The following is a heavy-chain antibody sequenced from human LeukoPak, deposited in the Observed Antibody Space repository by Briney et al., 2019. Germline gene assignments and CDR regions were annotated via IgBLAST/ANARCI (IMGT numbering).Heavy chain of an antibody. CDR2: ISSGGGTT. J-gene: IGHJ6*02. CDR3: ANAVCTASSCSGFYGMDV. Sequence: GGSLRLSCAASAFTFSTYAMNWVRQAPGKGLEWVSSISSGGGTTYYADSVKGRFTISRDNSKNTLYLQMNSLRPEDTAMYYCANAVCTASSCSGFYGMDVWDQGTTVAVSS. D-gene: IGHD2-15*01. CDR1: AFTFSTYA. V-gene: IGHV3-23*01.